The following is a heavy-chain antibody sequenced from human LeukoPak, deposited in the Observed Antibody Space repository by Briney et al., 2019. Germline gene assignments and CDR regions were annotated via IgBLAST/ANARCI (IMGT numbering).Heavy chain of an antibody. V-gene: IGHV3-53*04. J-gene: IGHJ3*02. Sequence: PGGSLRLSCAVSGFIASSNYMSWVRQAPGKGLEWVSVIYSDDRTYYADSVKGRFTISRHTSKKTLYLQMNSLRAEDTAVYYCAREVMAKRRAFDIWGQGTVVTVSS. CDR3: AREVMAKRRAFDI. CDR1: GFIASSNY. D-gene: IGHD2-8*01. CDR2: IYSDDRT.